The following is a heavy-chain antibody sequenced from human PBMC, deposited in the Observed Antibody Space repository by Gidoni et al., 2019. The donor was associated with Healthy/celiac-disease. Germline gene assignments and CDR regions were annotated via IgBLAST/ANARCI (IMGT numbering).Heavy chain of an antibody. CDR2: ISWNSGSI. Sequence: EVQLVESGGGLVQPGRSLRLSCAASGFTFDDYAMPWVRQAPGKGLEWVSGISWNSGSIGYADSVKGRFTISRDNAKNSLYLQMNSLRAEDTALYYCARAEGVFDYWGQGTLVTVSS. CDR3: ARAEGVFDY. D-gene: IGHD3-16*01. CDR1: GFTFDDYA. V-gene: IGHV3-9*01. J-gene: IGHJ4*02.